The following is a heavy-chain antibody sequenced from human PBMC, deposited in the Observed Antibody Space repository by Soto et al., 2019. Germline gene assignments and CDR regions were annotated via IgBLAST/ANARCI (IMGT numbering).Heavy chain of an antibody. CDR3: ARRGDGGYGGGDAFDI. V-gene: IGHV5-10-1*03. CDR2: IDPSDSYT. CDR1: GYSFTRYW. Sequence: EVQLVQSGAEVKKPGESLRISCKGSGYSFTRYWISWVRQMPGKGLEWMGRIDPSDSYTNYSPSFQGHVTISADKSVSTASLQWSSLKASDTAMYYCARRGDGGYGGGDAFDIWGQGTMVTVSS. J-gene: IGHJ3*02. D-gene: IGHD5-12*01.